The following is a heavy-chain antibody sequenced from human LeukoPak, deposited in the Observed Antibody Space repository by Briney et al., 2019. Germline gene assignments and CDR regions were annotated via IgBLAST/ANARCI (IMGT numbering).Heavy chain of an antibody. J-gene: IGHJ6*03. CDR2: SNADESTT. CDR3: AKSHPAVGTTRYYYYMDV. Sequence: GGSLRLSCAASGFTFSRHWMHWVRQAPGKGLVWVSRSNADESTTGYADSVKGRFTISRDNSENTLYLQMNSLTADDTAVYYCAKSHPAVGTTRYYYYMDVWGKGTTVSVSS. V-gene: IGHV3-74*01. D-gene: IGHD1-26*01. CDR1: GFTFSRHW.